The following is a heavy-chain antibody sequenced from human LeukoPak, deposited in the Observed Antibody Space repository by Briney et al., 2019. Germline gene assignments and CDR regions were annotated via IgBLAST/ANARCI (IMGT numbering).Heavy chain of an antibody. Sequence: GGSLRLSCAASGFTFSNYAMSWVRQAPGKGLEWVSAISGSGGSTYYADSVKGRFTISRDNSKNTLYLQMNSLRAEDTAVYYCAKSSGFVDFWSGYPHYFDYWGQGTLVTVSS. V-gene: IGHV3-23*01. D-gene: IGHD3-3*01. J-gene: IGHJ4*02. CDR1: GFTFSNYA. CDR3: AKSSGFVDFWSGYPHYFDY. CDR2: ISGSGGST.